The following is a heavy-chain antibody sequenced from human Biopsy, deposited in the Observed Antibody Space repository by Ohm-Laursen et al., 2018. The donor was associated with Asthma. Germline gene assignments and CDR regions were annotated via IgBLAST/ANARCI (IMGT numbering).Heavy chain of an antibody. CDR2: ISSSSSTI. CDR3: ARPRWGPYGY. V-gene: IGHV3-48*02. CDR1: GFTFSSYS. Sequence: SLRLSCAATGFTFSSYSMNWVRQAPGKGLEWVSYISSSSSTIYYADSVEGRFTISRDNAKNSLYLQMNSLRDEDTAVYYCARPRWGPYGYWGQGTLVTVSS. D-gene: IGHD4-17*01. J-gene: IGHJ4*02.